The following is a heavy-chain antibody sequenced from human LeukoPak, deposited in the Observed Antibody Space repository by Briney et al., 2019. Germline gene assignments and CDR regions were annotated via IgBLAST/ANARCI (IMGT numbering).Heavy chain of an antibody. CDR3: ARQRTVKVSREFDY. CDR2: ISYDGRSK. Sequence: GGSLRLSCAASGFTFSSYGMHWVRQAPGKGLEWVAVISYDGRSKYYADSVKGRFTISRDNSKSTLNLQMNSLRAEDSAVYYCARQRTVKVSREFDYGGQGPLVMVS. V-gene: IGHV3-30*03. D-gene: IGHD1-26*01. J-gene: IGHJ4*02. CDR1: GFTFSSYG.